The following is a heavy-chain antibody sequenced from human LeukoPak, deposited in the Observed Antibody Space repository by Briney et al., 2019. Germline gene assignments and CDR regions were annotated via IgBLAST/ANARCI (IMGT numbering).Heavy chain of an antibody. CDR1: GYTFTCYY. V-gene: IGHV1-2*02. J-gene: IGHJ4*02. CDR3: ASASQLLYSLDY. Sequence: ASVKVSCKASGYTFTCYYMHWVRQAPGQGLEWMGWINPNSGGTNYAQKFQGRVTMTRDTSISTAYMELSRLRSDDTAVYYCASASQLLYSLDYWGQGTLVTVSS. CDR2: INPNSGGT. D-gene: IGHD2-2*02.